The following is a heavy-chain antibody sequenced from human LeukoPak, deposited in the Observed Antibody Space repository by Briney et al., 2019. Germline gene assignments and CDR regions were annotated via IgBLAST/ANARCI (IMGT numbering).Heavy chain of an antibody. CDR1: GFTFSNYG. D-gene: IGHD3-10*01. Sequence: GGSLRLSCAASGFTFSNYGMHWVRQAPGKGLEWVAFVRYDETTKFYADSVKGRFTISRDNSKTTLYLQMNSLRAEDTAVYYCARDWYGYYFDYWGQGTLVTVSS. CDR2: VRYDETTK. CDR3: ARDWYGYYFDY. J-gene: IGHJ4*02. V-gene: IGHV3-30*02.